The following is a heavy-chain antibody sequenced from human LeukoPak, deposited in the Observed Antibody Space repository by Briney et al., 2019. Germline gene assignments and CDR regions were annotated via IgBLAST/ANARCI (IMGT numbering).Heavy chain of an antibody. CDR2: ITTTFST. CDR1: GFTFSSYS. CDR3: ARVRANWNEDY. J-gene: IGHJ4*02. V-gene: IGHV3-21*01. Sequence: GGSLRLSCAASGFTFSSYSFNWVRQVPGKGLEWVSSITTTFSTYYTDSVKGRFTISRDNAKNSLYLQMISLRAEHTAVYYCARVRANWNEDYWGQGTLVTVSS. D-gene: IGHD1-1*01.